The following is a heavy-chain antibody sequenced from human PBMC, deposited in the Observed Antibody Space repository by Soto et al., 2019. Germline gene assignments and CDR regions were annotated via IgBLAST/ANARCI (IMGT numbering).Heavy chain of an antibody. CDR3: AHTASLTYYDFWSGPGNIWIFNDY. Sequence: GSGPTLVNPTQTLTLTRTFSGFSLSTSGVGVGWIRQPPGKALEWLALIYWDDDKRYSPSLKSRLTITKDTSKNQVVLTMTNMDPVDTATYYCAHTASLTYYDFWSGPGNIWIFNDYWGQGTLVTVSS. J-gene: IGHJ4*02. V-gene: IGHV2-5*02. D-gene: IGHD3-3*01. CDR2: IYWDDDK. CDR1: GFSLSTSGVG.